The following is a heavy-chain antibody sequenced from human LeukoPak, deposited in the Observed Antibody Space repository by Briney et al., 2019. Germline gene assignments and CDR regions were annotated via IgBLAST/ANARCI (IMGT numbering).Heavy chain of an antibody. CDR3: ARRGGLSSGRGFDH. Sequence: PGGSLRLSCVASGFDFNYYDMNWVRQAPGKGLEWVSSIRSSSSYIYFADATKGRFTISRDNANSSVFLQMNSLRPEDTAVYYCARRGGLSSGRGFDHWGQGTLVTVSS. CDR2: IRSSSSYI. V-gene: IGHV3-21*01. J-gene: IGHJ4*02. CDR1: GFDFNYYD. D-gene: IGHD3-16*01.